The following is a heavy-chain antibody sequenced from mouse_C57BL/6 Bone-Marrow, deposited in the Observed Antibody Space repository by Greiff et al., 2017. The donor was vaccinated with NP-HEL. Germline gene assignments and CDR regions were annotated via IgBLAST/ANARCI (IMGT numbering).Heavy chain of an antibody. Sequence: EVKLMESEGGLVQPGSSMKLSCTASGFTFSDYYMAWVRQVPEKGLEWVANINYDGSSTYYLDSLKSRFIISRDNAKNILYLQMSSLKSEDTATYDCAREGGLRRRTYAMDYWGQGTSVTVSS. CDR1: GFTFSDYY. CDR3: AREGGLRRRTYAMDY. V-gene: IGHV5-16*01. D-gene: IGHD2-4*01. J-gene: IGHJ4*01. CDR2: INYDGSST.